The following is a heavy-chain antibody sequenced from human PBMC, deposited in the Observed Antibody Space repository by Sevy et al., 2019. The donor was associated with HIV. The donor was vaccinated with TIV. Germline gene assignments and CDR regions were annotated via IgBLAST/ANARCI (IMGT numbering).Heavy chain of an antibody. CDR3: AREVGCSDSK. CDR1: GFTIGSYW. Sequence: GGSLRLSCAASGFTIGSYWVTWVRQAPGKGLEWVANIKQDGSVKNDLDSVRGRFTISRDNAKNSVYLEMNSLRDEDTAVYYCAREVGCSDSKWGQGTLVTVSS. D-gene: IGHD3-10*02. CDR2: IKQDGSVK. J-gene: IGHJ4*02. V-gene: IGHV3-7*01.